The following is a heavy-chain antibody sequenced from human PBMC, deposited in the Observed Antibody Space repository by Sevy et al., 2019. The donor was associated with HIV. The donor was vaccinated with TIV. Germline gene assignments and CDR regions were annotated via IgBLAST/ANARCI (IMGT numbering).Heavy chain of an antibody. V-gene: IGHV3-30*02. Sequence: GGSLRLSCAASGFTFSSYGMHWVRQAPGKGLEWVAFIRYDGSNKYYADSVKGRFTISRDNSKNTLYLQINSLRAEDTAVYSCASQERGYSGYDSDYWGQGTLVTVSS. CDR3: ASQERGYSGYDSDY. CDR2: IRYDGSNK. CDR1: GFTFSSYG. J-gene: IGHJ4*02. D-gene: IGHD5-12*01.